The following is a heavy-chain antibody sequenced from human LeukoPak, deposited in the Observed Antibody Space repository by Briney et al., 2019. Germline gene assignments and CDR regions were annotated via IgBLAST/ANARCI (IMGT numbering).Heavy chain of an antibody. CDR3: AKDVTTSGTTRFDY. CDR2: ISGSGGST. Sequence: PGGSLRLSCAASGFTFSSYAMNWVRQAPAKGLEWVSVISGSGGSTYLADSVKGRFTISRDNSKKTLYLQMNSLRAEDTAVYYCAKDVTTSGTTRFDYWGQGTLVTVSS. V-gene: IGHV3-23*01. J-gene: IGHJ4*02. D-gene: IGHD4-17*01. CDR1: GFTFSSYA.